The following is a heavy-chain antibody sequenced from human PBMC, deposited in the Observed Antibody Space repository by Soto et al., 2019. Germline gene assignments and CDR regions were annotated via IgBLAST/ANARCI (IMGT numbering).Heavy chain of an antibody. J-gene: IGHJ4*02. Sequence: QVQLVQSGAEVKKPGASVKVSCKTSGYTFTDYGISWVRQAPGQGLEWMGWISGYNDNTDYAQHFQGRVTMTTDTSSNTAYMELRSLRSDDTAVYYCARAGLQYFDLYYCDYWVRGTLVTVSS. CDR1: GYTFTDYG. D-gene: IGHD3-9*01. CDR3: ARAGLQYFDLYYCDY. V-gene: IGHV1-18*01. CDR2: ISGYNDNT.